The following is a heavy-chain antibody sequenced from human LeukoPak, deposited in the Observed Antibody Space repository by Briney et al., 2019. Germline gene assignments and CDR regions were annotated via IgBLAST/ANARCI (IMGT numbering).Heavy chain of an antibody. Sequence: PGGPLRLSCAASGYTFSDSFMSWVRQAPGEGLECVVRSINKAYCYISEYAASVNGSFTRPIEESTNSIYLQISSLETGYAAVYYCATSSWYRLAYWGQGSLVTVSS. CDR3: ATSSWYRLAY. J-gene: IGHJ4*02. V-gene: IGHV3-72*01. CDR1: GYTFSDSF. D-gene: IGHD6-13*01. CDR2: SINKAYCYIS.